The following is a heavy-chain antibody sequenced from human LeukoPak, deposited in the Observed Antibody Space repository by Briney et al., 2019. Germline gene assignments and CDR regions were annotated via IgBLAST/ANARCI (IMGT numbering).Heavy chain of an antibody. V-gene: IGHV3-48*01. CDR3: ARDGSYSSSCFDY. CDR1: GFTFSSYS. J-gene: IGHJ4*02. Sequence: GGSLRLSCAASGFTFSSYSMNWVRQAPGKGLEWVSYISSSSSTIYYADSVKGRFIISRDNAKNSLYLQMNSLRAEDTAVYYCARDGSYSSSCFDYWGQGTLVTVSS. D-gene: IGHD6-6*01. CDR2: ISSSSSTI.